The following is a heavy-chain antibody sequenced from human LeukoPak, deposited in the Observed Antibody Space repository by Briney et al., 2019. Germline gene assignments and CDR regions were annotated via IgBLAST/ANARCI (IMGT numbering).Heavy chain of an antibody. CDR2: ISSSSSYI. CDR3: ARDVEEQWLVEDAFDI. D-gene: IGHD6-19*01. CDR1: GFTFSSYS. Sequence: GGSLRLSCAASGFTFSSYSMNWVRQAPGKGLEWVSSISSSSSYIYYADSVKGRFTISRDNAKNSLYLQMSSLRAEDAAVYYCARDVEEQWLVEDAFDIWGQGTMVTVSS. J-gene: IGHJ3*02. V-gene: IGHV3-21*01.